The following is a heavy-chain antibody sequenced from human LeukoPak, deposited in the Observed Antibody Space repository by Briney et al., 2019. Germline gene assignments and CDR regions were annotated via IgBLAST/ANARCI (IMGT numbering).Heavy chain of an antibody. J-gene: IGHJ3*02. V-gene: IGHV3-23*01. CDR3: AKDFQYSSGWYPDAFDI. D-gene: IGHD6-19*01. CDR1: GFTFSSYA. Sequence: GGSLRLSCAASGFTFSSYAMSWVRQAPGKGLEWVSAISGSGGSTYYADSVKGRFTISRDNSKNTLYLQMNSLRAEDTAVYYCAKDFQYSSGWYPDAFDIWGQGTMVTVSS. CDR2: ISGSGGST.